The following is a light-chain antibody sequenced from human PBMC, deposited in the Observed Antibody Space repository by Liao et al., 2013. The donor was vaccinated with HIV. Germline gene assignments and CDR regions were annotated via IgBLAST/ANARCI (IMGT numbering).Light chain of an antibody. J-gene: IGLJ1*01. Sequence: SYELTQPPSVSVSPGQTARITCSGDALPKQFAYWYQQKPGQAPVVVIYKDSERPSGIPERFSGSNSGNTATLTISGTQAIDEADYYCQAWDSSAAYVFGTGTKVTVL. V-gene: IGLV3-25*02. CDR3: QAWDSSAAYV. CDR1: ALPKQF. CDR2: KDS.